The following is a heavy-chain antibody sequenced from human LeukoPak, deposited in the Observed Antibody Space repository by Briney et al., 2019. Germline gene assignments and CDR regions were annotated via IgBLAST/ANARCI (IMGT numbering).Heavy chain of an antibody. Sequence: ASVKVSCKASGYTFTGYFMHWVRQAPGQGLEWMGWINPNSGGTNYAQKFQGRVTMTGDTSISTAYMDLSSLRSDDTAVYYCARVPDYYYDSSGYLGYWGQGTLVTVSS. V-gene: IGHV1-2*02. D-gene: IGHD3-22*01. CDR2: INPNSGGT. CDR3: ARVPDYYYDSSGYLGY. CDR1: GYTFTGYF. J-gene: IGHJ4*02.